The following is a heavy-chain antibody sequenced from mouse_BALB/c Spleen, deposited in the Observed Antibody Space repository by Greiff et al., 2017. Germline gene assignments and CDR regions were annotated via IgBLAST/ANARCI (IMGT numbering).Heavy chain of an antibody. CDR2: ISDGGSYT. CDR1: GFTFSDYY. D-gene: IGHD4-1*01. CDR3: ARDGNWAHCDY. J-gene: IGHJ2*01. V-gene: IGHV5-4*02. Sequence: EVKLVESGGGLVKPGGSLKLSCAASGFTFSDYYMYWVRQTPEKRLEWVATISDGGSYTYYPDSVKGRFTISRDNAKNNLYLQMSSLKSEDTAMYYCARDGNWAHCDYWGQGTTLTVSS.